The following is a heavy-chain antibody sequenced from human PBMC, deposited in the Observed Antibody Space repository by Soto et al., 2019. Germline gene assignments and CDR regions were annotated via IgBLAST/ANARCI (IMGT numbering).Heavy chain of an antibody. D-gene: IGHD3-3*01. J-gene: IGHJ5*02. CDR1: GFSLSTSGVG. Sequence: QITLKESGPTLVKPTQTLTLTCTFSGFSLSTSGVGVGWIRQPPGKALEWLALIYWDDDKRYSPSLKSRLTITKDTSKNQVVLTMTNMDPVDTATYYCAHRYYYFWKPPPNGWFDPWGQGTLVTVSS. CDR3: AHRYYYFWKPPPNGWFDP. CDR2: IYWDDDK. V-gene: IGHV2-5*02.